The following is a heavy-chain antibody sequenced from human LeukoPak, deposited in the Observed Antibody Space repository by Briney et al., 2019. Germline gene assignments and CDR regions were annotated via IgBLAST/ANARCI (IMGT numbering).Heavy chain of an antibody. Sequence: SVKVSCKASGGTFSSYAISWVRQAPGQGLEWMGRIIPIFGTADYAQKFQGRVTITTDESTSTAYMELSSLRSEDTAVYYCASWAGKRPVAAAGTEGYWGQGTLVTVSS. CDR3: ASWAGKRPVAAAGTEGY. J-gene: IGHJ1*01. CDR2: IIPIFGTA. CDR1: GGTFSSYA. V-gene: IGHV1-69*05. D-gene: IGHD6-13*01.